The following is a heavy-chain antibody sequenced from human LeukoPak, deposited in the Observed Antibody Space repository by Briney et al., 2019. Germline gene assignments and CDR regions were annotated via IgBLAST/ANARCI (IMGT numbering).Heavy chain of an antibody. CDR2: IVIGSGNT. J-gene: IGHJ3*02. Sequence: GASVKVSCKASGFTFTSSAMQWVRQARGQRFEWIGWIVIGSGNTNYAQKFQERVTITRDMSTSTAYMELSSLRSEDTAVYYCAAGQDAFDIWGQGTMVTVSS. CDR3: AAGQDAFDI. CDR1: GFTFTSSA. V-gene: IGHV1-58*02.